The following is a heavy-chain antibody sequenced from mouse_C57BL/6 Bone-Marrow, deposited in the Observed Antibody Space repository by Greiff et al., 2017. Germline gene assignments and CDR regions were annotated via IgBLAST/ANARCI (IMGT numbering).Heavy chain of an antibody. CDR2: IYPGNSDT. CDR3: TYYYGSSCGWYFDV. CDR1: GYTFTSYW. J-gene: IGHJ1*03. D-gene: IGHD1-1*01. Sequence: VQLQQSGTVLARPGASVKMSCKTSGYTFTSYWMHWVKQRPGQGLEWIGAIYPGNSDTSYNQKFKGKAKLTAVTSASTAYMELSSLTNEDSAVYYCTYYYGSSCGWYFDVWGTGTTVTVSS. V-gene: IGHV1-5*01.